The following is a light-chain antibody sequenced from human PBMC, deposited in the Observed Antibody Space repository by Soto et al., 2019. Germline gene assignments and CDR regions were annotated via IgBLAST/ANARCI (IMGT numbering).Light chain of an antibody. CDR3: QQRSNWPLT. Sequence: PGARATLSCRASQSVSSYLVWYQQRPGQAPRLLIYDASNRGTDIPARFSGSGSGTDFTLSISSLEPEDFAVYYCQQRSNWPLTFGQGTRLEIK. V-gene: IGKV3-11*01. CDR1: QSVSSY. J-gene: IGKJ5*01. CDR2: DAS.